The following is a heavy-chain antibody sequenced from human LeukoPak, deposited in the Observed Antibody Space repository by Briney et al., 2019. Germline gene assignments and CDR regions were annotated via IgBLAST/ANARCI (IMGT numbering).Heavy chain of an antibody. D-gene: IGHD4-17*01. J-gene: IGHJ3*02. V-gene: IGHV3-48*04. CDR1: GFTFSSYS. Sequence: GGSLRLSCAASGFTFSSYSMNWVRQAPGKGLEWVSYISSSSSTIYYADSVKGRFTISRDNAKNSLYLQMNSLRAEDTAVYYCARGTANYGDYVPNAFDIWGQGTMVTVSS. CDR3: ARGTANYGDYVPNAFDI. CDR2: ISSSSSTI.